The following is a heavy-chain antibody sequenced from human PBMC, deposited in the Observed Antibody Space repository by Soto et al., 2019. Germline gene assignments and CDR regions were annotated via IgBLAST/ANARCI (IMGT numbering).Heavy chain of an antibody. V-gene: IGHV3-49*03. J-gene: IGHJ6*02. D-gene: IGHD6-13*01. Sequence: GGSLRLSCTASGFTFGDYAMSWFRQAPGKGLEWVGFIRSKAYGGTTEYAASVKGRFTISRDDSKSIAYLQMNSLKTEDTAVYYCTRSSSWADYYYGMDVWGQGTTVTVSS. CDR3: TRSSSWADYYYGMDV. CDR1: GFTFGDYA. CDR2: IRSKAYGGTT.